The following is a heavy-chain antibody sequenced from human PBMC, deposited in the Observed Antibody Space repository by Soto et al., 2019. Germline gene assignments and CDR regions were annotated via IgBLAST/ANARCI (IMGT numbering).Heavy chain of an antibody. CDR2: ISDNGGTT. CDR3: ATDPEQLIDYFDY. D-gene: IGHD6-13*01. CDR1: EFTFSNYA. Sequence: GGSLRLSCAASEFTFSNYAMSWVRQAPGKGLEWVSSISDNGGTTYYADSVKGRFTISRDNSKNTLYLQMNSLRAEDTAVYYCATDPEQLIDYFDYWGQGTQVTVSS. V-gene: IGHV3-23*01. J-gene: IGHJ4*02.